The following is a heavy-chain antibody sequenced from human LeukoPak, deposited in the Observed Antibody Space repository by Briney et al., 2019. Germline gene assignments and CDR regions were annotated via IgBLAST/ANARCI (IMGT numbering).Heavy chain of an antibody. CDR1: GGSITSFY. D-gene: IGHD3-22*01. V-gene: IGHV4-4*07. Sequence: PSETLSLTCTVSGGSITSFYWTWIRQPAGKGLEWIGRIYSSGSTDYNPSLKSRVTMSVDTSKNHFSLRLRFVTAADTAVYYCARIGDDSSGPFDFWGQGTLVTVS. CDR3: ARIGDDSSGPFDF. CDR2: IYSSGST. J-gene: IGHJ5*01.